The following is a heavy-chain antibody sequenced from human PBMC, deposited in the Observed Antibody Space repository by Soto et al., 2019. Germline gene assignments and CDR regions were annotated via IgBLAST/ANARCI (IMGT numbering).Heavy chain of an antibody. Sequence: GGSLSLSCAASGFSFNDYSMNWVRQAPGKGLEWVSYISRSSGTIYYADSVKGRFTISRDNAKNSLYLQMNSLRAEDTAVYYCARQRSMDVWGQGTTVTVSS. J-gene: IGHJ6*02. V-gene: IGHV3-48*01. CDR3: ARQRSMDV. CDR1: GFSFNDYS. CDR2: ISRSSGTI.